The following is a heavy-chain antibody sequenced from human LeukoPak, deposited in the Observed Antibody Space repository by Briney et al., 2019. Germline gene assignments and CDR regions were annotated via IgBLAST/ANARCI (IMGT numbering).Heavy chain of an antibody. CDR1: GGSISGYY. V-gene: IGHV4-4*07. J-gene: IGHJ3*02. CDR3: ARVGGTMIVVAFDAFDI. CDR2: IYTSGST. D-gene: IGHD3-22*01. Sequence: SETLSLTCTVSGGSISGYYWSWIRQPAGKGLEWIGRIYTSGSTNYNPSLKSRVTISVDTSKNQFSLKLSSGTAADTAVYYCARVGGTMIVVAFDAFDIWGQGTMVTVSS.